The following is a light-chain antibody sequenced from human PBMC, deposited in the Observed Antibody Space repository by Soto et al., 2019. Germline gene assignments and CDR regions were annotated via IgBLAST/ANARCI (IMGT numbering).Light chain of an antibody. J-gene: IGLJ2*01. CDR3: SLYTSSSIV. Sequence: QSALTQPASVSGSPGQSITISCNGTSSDVGGYNYVSWYQQHPGKAPKLMIYDVSNRPSGVSNRFSGSKSGNTASLTISGLQAEDEADYYCSLYTSSSIVFGGGTKLTVL. CDR2: DVS. V-gene: IGLV2-14*01. CDR1: SSDVGGYNY.